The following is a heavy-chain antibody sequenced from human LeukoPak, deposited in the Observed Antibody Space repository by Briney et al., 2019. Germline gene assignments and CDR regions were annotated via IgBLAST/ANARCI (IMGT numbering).Heavy chain of an antibody. D-gene: IGHD3-3*01. V-gene: IGHV1-8*01. Sequence: AAVTETFQCSGYTFTSYDSNGLRQPTSQGRAGMGFMNSYSGSTGYAQKFQGRVTMTRNTSISTAYMELSSLRSEDTAVYYCARGAPKYYDFWSGYYGYYYYGMDVWGQGTTVTVSS. CDR3: ARGAPKYYDFWSGYYGYYYYGMDV. J-gene: IGHJ6*02. CDR2: MNSYSGST. CDR1: GYTFTSYD.